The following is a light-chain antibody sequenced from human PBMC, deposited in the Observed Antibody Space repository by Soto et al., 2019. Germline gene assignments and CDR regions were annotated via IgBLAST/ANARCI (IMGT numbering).Light chain of an antibody. V-gene: IGKV1-5*01. CDR3: PHCDNWWT. CDR2: HAS. J-gene: IGKJ1*01. CDR1: QSISNW. Sequence: DIRMNQSRSTLRAVVGERVTISFRASQSISNWLAWYQQKPGTAPKLLIYHASTLESGVPSRFSGSGSGTEFTLTINSLPSEDLAVYRGPHCDNWWTSGLGTGVDIK.